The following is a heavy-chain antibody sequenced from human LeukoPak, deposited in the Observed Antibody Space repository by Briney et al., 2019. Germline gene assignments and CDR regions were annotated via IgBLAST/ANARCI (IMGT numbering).Heavy chain of an antibody. D-gene: IGHD4-17*01. CDR1: GFTFSSYA. J-gene: IGHJ2*01. V-gene: IGHV3-23*01. Sequence: PGGSLRLSCAASGFTFSSYAMSWVRQAPGKGLEWVSAISGSGGSTYYADSVKGRFTISRDNSKNTLYLQMNSLRAEDTAVYYCARTWYGDRGTPGWYFDLWGRGTLVTVSS. CDR2: ISGSGGST. CDR3: ARTWYGDRGTPGWYFDL.